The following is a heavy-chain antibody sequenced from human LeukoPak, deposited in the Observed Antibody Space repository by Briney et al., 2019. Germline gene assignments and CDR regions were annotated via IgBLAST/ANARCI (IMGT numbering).Heavy chain of an antibody. V-gene: IGHV3-11*01. Sequence: WGALRLSCAASGFTLSDYYISWIRQAPETGVEWVSYTSPSGGTIYYTDSVKGRFTMSRDNAQNALYLEMNSLRAEDTAVYYCAREKKTEWTTGAFDMWGQGTLVIVSS. D-gene: IGHD3-3*01. J-gene: IGHJ3*02. CDR1: GFTLSDYY. CDR3: AREKKTEWTTGAFDM. CDR2: TSPSGGTI.